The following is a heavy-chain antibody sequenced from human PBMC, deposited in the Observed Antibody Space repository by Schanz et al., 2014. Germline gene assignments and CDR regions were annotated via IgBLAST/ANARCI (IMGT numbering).Heavy chain of an antibody. CDR1: GFNFNNHA. CDR2: SYDGPKK. D-gene: IGHD3-10*01. J-gene: IGHJ4*02. V-gene: IGHV3-30*04. CDR3: ARWGRGLQSQYYLDS. Sequence: QVHLVESGGGVVQPGKSLTLSCAGSGFNFNNHAMHWLRQAPGKAPEWVAVSYDGPKKFSSVSLRGRFTVSRDNSVNIMYLNISSLTIDDTAMYYCARWGRGLQSQYYLDSWGLGTLVTVSS.